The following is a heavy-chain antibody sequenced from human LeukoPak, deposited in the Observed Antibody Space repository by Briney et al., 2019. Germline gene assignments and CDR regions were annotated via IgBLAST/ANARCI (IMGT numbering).Heavy chain of an antibody. Sequence: SETLSLTCTVSGGSISSYYWNWIRQPAGKGLEWIGRIYTSGSTNYNPSLKSRVTISVDTSKNQFSLKLSSVTAADTAVYYCATSGRDGYDHRGYFDYWGQGTLVTVSS. CDR2: IYTSGST. V-gene: IGHV4-4*07. CDR3: ATSGRDGYDHRGYFDY. CDR1: GGSISSYY. D-gene: IGHD5-24*01. J-gene: IGHJ4*02.